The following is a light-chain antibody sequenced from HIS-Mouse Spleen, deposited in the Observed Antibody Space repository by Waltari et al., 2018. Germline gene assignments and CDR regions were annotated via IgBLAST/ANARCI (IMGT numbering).Light chain of an antibody. J-gene: IGLJ1*01. V-gene: IGLV2-14*03. CDR1: SSDVGGYNY. Sequence: QSALTQPASVSGSPGQSITISCTGTSSDVGGYNYFSWYQQHPGKAPKLMSYHVSNRPSGVSNRFSGSKSGNTASLTISGLQAEDEADYYCSSYTSSSTYVFGTGTKVTVL. CDR3: SSYTSSSTYV. CDR2: HVS.